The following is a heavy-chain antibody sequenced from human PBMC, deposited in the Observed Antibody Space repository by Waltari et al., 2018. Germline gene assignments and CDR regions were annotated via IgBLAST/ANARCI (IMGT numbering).Heavy chain of an antibody. V-gene: IGHV3-74*03. CDR1: GFLYNAYW. Sequence: EVQLVESGGGLVQPGGSLRLSCAVSGFLYNAYWMDWVRQAPGQGLVWVSRIKSDGTNIKYADSVRGRFTISRDSAKNTFYLQMNSLRAKDTAVYYCTRNPGYWGQGTLVTVAS. J-gene: IGHJ4*02. CDR3: TRNPGY. CDR2: IKSDGTNI. D-gene: IGHD2-15*01.